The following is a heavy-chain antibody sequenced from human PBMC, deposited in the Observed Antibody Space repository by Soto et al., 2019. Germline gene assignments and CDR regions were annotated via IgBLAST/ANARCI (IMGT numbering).Heavy chain of an antibody. CDR3: ARWWSGSRQGFDP. J-gene: IGHJ5*02. CDR1: GGSISSGDYY. V-gene: IGHV4-31*03. D-gene: IGHD3-3*01. CDR2: IYYSGST. Sequence: TLSLTCTVSGGSISSGDYYWSWIRQHPGKGLEWIGYIYYSGSTYYNPSLKSRVTISVDTSKNQFSLKLSSVTAADTAVYYCARWWSGSRQGFDPWGQGTLVTVSS.